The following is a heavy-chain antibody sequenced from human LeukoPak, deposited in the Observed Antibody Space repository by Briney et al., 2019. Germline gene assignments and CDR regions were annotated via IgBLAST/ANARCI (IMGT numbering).Heavy chain of an antibody. J-gene: IGHJ3*02. D-gene: IGHD1-26*01. CDR2: ISWDGGST. Sequence: GGSLRLSCAASGFTFDDYAMHWVRRAPGKGLEWVSLISWDGGSTYYADSVKGRFTISGDNSKNSLYLQMNSLRAEDTAVYYCASIIVGAPGAFDIWGQGTMVTVSS. V-gene: IGHV3-43D*03. CDR1: GFTFDDYA. CDR3: ASIIVGAPGAFDI.